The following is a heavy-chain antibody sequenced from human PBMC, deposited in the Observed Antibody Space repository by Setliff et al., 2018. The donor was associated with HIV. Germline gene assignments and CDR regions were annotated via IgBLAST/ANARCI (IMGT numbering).Heavy chain of an antibody. J-gene: IGHJ6*04. CDR3: ARDLHQPGYFYYVDV. V-gene: IGHV4-31*03. D-gene: IGHD3-16*01. CDR1: SSSIRSGGYY. Sequence: TLSLTCTVSSSSIRSGGYYWNWIRQHPGKGLEWIGYIYHSGSTYYNPSLKSRVTISVDTSKNRFFLKLNSVTAADTAIYYCARDLHQPGYFYYVDVWGKGTAVTVSS. CDR2: IYHSGST.